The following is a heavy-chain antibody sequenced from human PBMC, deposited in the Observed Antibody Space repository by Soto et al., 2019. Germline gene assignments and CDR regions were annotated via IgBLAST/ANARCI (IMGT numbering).Heavy chain of an antibody. CDR2: ITGDGSNT. J-gene: IGHJ4*02. CDR1: GFTFSDYL. Sequence: GGSLRLSCAASGFTFSDYLMHWVRQTPGKGLVWVSRITGDGSNTIYDDSVKGRFTISRDNAKNTVYLQMNSLRAEDTAVYYCTRYPTFDYWGQGTLVTVSS. V-gene: IGHV3-74*01. CDR3: TRYPTFDY.